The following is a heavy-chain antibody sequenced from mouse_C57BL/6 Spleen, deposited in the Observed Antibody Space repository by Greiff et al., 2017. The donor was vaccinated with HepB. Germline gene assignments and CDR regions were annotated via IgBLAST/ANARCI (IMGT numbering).Heavy chain of an antibody. CDR3: ARGPSFGAWFAY. V-gene: IGHV1-42*01. Sequence: EVQLQQSGPELVKPGASVKISCKASGYSFTGYYMNWVKQSPEKSLEWIGEINPSTGGTTYNQKFKAKATLTVDKSSSTAYMQLKSLTSEDSAVYYCARGPSFGAWFAYWGQGTLVTVSA. CDR1: GYSFTGYY. J-gene: IGHJ3*01. CDR2: INPSTGGT.